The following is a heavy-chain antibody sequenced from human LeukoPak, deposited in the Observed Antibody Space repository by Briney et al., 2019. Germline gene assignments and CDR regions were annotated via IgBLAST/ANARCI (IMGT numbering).Heavy chain of an antibody. CDR3: TRDPRHFDS. Sequence: GGSLRLSCAASGFTFSDSFMTWVRQAPGKGVEWVAYISGSGHDINYSDSVKGRFTISRDNAKNSLYLQMSSLRVEDTAVYYCTRDPRHFDSCGQGTLVTVSS. CDR2: ISGSGHDI. J-gene: IGHJ5*01. CDR1: GFTFSDSF. D-gene: IGHD6-6*01. V-gene: IGHV3-11*04.